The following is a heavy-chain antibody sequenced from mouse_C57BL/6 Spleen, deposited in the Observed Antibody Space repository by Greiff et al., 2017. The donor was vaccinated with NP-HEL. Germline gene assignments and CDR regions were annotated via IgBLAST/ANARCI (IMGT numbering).Heavy chain of an antibody. V-gene: IGHV1-50*01. CDR3: ASPIATVEPFAY. CDR1: GYTFTSYW. D-gene: IGHD1-1*01. CDR2: IDPSDSYT. Sequence: QVQLQQPGAELVKPGASVKLSCKASGYTFTSYWMQWVKQRPGQGLEWIGEIDPSDSYTNYNQKFKGKANVTGDTSSSTAYMHLSSLSSEDSAVYYCASPIATVEPFAYWGQGTLVTVSA. J-gene: IGHJ3*01.